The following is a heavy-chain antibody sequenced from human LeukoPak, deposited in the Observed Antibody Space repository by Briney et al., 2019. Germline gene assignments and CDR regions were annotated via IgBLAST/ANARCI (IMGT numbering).Heavy chain of an antibody. V-gene: IGHV3-23*01. D-gene: IGHD3-22*01. CDR1: GFXFSSYA. Sequence: GGSLRLSCAASGFXFSSYAISWVRQAPGKGLEWFSHISGSGSSRYYANTVKGRFTISGDNSKHTLYLQMNSLRAEDTAVYYCAKEATMIVVVGPDGFQHWGQGTLVTVSS. CDR2: ISGSGSSR. CDR3: AKEATMIVVVGPDGFQH. J-gene: IGHJ1*01.